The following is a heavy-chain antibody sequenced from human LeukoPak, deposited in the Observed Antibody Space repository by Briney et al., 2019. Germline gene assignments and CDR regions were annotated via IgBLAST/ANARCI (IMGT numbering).Heavy chain of an antibody. CDR3: ARHGPIRYYYYYGMDV. CDR1: GDSISGTSFY. J-gene: IGHJ6*02. Sequence: SETLSLTCTVSGDSISGTSFYWGRIRPAPGKGLEWVGAIYDTGSTYYNPSLKSRVTLSVDTSKNQFSLKFHSVTAVDTAVYYCARHGPIRYYYYYGMDVWGQGTTVTVSS. CDR2: IYDTGST. V-gene: IGHV4-39*01.